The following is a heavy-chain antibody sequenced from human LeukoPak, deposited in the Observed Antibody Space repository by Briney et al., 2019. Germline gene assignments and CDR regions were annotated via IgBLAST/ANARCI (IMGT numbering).Heavy chain of an antibody. D-gene: IGHD2-8*01. V-gene: IGHV4-39*01. CDR1: GASISTTNYY. Sequence: SETLSLTCSVSGASISTTNYYWGWIRQPPGKGLEWIGSIYYTGGTYNSPSLKGRVTVSVDTSKNHFSLRLNSVTAADTAVYYCARHRGRNGGYSFDDWGQGTLVTVSS. CDR2: IYYTGGT. J-gene: IGHJ4*02. CDR3: ARHRGRNGGYSFDD.